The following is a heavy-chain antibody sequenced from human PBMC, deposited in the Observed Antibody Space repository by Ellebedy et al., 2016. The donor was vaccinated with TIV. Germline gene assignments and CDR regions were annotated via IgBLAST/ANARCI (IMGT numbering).Heavy chain of an antibody. CDR1: GYTFTSYG. Sequence: AASVKVSCKASGYTFTSYGISWVRQAPGQGLAWMGWISAYNGNTHYAQKLQGRVTMTTDTSTSTAYMELRSLRSDDTAVYYCARGYELRFLEWLRLDAFDIWGQGTMVTVSS. CDR3: ARGYELRFLEWLRLDAFDI. CDR2: ISAYNGNT. V-gene: IGHV1-18*01. D-gene: IGHD3-3*01. J-gene: IGHJ3*02.